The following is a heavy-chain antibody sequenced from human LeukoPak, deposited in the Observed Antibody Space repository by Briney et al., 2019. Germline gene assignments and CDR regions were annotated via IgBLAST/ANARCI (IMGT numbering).Heavy chain of an antibody. CDR1: GYSFTTYW. CDR2: IYPGDSDT. J-gene: IGHJ3*02. CDR3: ARPLDTVKGNDAFDI. V-gene: IGHV5-51*01. D-gene: IGHD3-9*01. Sequence: PGESLKISCQGSGYSFTTYWIAWVRQIPGQGLECMGIIYPGDSDTRYSASFQGQVTISADMSISTAYLQWSSLKASDTAMYYCARPLDTVKGNDAFDIWGQGTLVTVFS.